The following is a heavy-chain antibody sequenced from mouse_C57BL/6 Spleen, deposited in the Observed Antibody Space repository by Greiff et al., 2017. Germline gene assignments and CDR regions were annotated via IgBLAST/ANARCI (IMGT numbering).Heavy chain of an antibody. CDR1: GYTFTDYE. CDR2: IDPETGGT. CDR3: TINWDDYFDY. V-gene: IGHV1-15*01. J-gene: IGHJ2*01. D-gene: IGHD4-1*01. Sequence: VQRVESGAELVRPGASVTLSCKASGYTFTDYEMHWVKQTPVHGLEWIGAIDPETGGTAYNQKFKGKAILTADKSSSTAYMELRSLTSEDSAVYYCTINWDDYFDYWGQGTTLTVSS.